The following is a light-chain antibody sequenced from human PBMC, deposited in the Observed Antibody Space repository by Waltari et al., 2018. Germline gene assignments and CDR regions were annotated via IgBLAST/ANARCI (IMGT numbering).Light chain of an antibody. J-gene: IGKJ1*01. V-gene: IGKV3-20*01. CDR1: QSIGKY. CDR2: AAS. CDR3: QNHERLPAT. Sequence: EIVLTQSPGTLSLSPGERATLSCRANQSIGKYLVWYQQKPGQAHRLLIYAASSRSTGGPDRFSGSGAGTDFSLTISRLEPEDFAVYYCQNHERLPATFGQGTKVEIK.